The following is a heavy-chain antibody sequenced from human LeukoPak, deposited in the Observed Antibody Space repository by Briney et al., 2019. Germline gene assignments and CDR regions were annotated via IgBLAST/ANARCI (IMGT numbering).Heavy chain of an antibody. V-gene: IGHV3-43D*03. Sequence: GGSLRLSCAASGFTFDDYAMHWVRQAPGKGLEWVSLISWDGGSTYYADSVKGRFTISRDSSKNSLYLQMNSLRAEDTALYYCAKDIIAFGSGYPIDYWGQGTLVTVSS. J-gene: IGHJ4*02. D-gene: IGHD3-22*01. CDR3: AKDIIAFGSGYPIDY. CDR1: GFTFDDYA. CDR2: ISWDGGST.